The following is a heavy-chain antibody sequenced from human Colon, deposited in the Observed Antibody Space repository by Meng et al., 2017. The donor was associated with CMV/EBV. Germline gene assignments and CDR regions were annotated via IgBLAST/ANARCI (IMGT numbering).Heavy chain of an antibody. CDR1: GGSISSFY. CDR3: ARDLGGDYFDY. J-gene: IGHJ4*02. V-gene: IGHV4-59*01. CDR2: IHDSGNT. Sequence: SETLSLTCTVSGGSISSFYWSWIRQPPGKGLEWIGYIHDSGNTNHNPSLKSRVTISMDTSKKQFSLKLSSVTAADTAVYYCARDLGGDYFDYWGQGTLVTVSS. D-gene: IGHD3-16*01.